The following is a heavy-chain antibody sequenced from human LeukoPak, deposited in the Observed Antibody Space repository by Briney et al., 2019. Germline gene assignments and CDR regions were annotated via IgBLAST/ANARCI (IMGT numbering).Heavy chain of an antibody. J-gene: IGHJ4*02. Sequence: GGSLRLSCEAYGFTFKSHWMSWVRQAPGKGLEWVSYISSSSSTIYYADSVKGRFTISRDNAKNSLYLQMNSLRAEDTAVYYCARELAGPDYWGQGTLVTVSS. CDR3: ARELAGPDY. D-gene: IGHD6-19*01. CDR2: ISSSSSTI. CDR1: GFTFKSHW. V-gene: IGHV3-48*01.